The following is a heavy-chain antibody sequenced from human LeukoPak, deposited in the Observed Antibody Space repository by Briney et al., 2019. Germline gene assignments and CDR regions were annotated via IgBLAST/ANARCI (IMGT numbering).Heavy chain of an antibody. V-gene: IGHV1-69*05. D-gene: IGHD3-9*01. CDR3: AREARYFDWLLSYYYYYMDV. Sequence: SVKVSCKASGGTFSSYAISWVRQAPGQGLEWMGRIIPIFGTANYAQKFQGRVTITTDESTSTAYMELSSLRSEDTAVYYCAREARYFDWLLSYYYYYMDVWGKGTTVTVSS. CDR1: GGTFSSYA. J-gene: IGHJ6*03. CDR2: IIPIFGTA.